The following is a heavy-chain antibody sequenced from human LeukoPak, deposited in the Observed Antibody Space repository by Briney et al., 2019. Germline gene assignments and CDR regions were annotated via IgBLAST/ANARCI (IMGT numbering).Heavy chain of an antibody. J-gene: IGHJ4*02. V-gene: IGHV3-7*01. CDR1: GFTFSSYW. CDR2: IKQDGSEK. D-gene: IGHD1-26*01. CDR3: ARDKIVGATHFDY. Sequence: PRGSLRLSCAASGFTFSSYWMSWVRQAPGKGLEWVANIKQDGSEKYYVDSVKGRFTISRDNAKNSLYLQMNSLRAEDTAVYYCARDKIVGATHFDYWGQGTLVTVSS.